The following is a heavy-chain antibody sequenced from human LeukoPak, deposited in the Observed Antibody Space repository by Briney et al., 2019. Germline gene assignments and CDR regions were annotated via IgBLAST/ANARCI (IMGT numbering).Heavy chain of an antibody. J-gene: IGHJ4*02. V-gene: IGHV3-74*01. CDR1: GFTFSSHL. D-gene: IGHD3-10*01. Sequence: PGGSLRLSCAASGFTFSSHLMHWVRQAPGKGLVWVSRISSDGTYTNYADSVRGRFTISRDNAKNTLYLQMNSLRAEDTAVYYCATAGGYESESYSPFEYWGQGTLVTVSS. CDR2: ISSDGTYT. CDR3: ATAGGYESESYSPFEY.